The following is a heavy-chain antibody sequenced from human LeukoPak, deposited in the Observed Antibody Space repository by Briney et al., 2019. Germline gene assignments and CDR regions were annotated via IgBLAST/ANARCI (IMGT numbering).Heavy chain of an antibody. D-gene: IGHD2-15*01. Sequence: PGGCLRLSCAASGFTFSSYEMNWVRQAPGKGLEWVSYISSSGSTIYYADSVKGRFTISRDNAKNSLYLQMNSLRAEDTAVYYCAREMRSDCSGGSCYPQFDYWGQGTLVTVSS. V-gene: IGHV3-48*03. CDR1: GFTFSSYE. CDR2: ISSSGSTI. J-gene: IGHJ4*02. CDR3: AREMRSDCSGGSCYPQFDY.